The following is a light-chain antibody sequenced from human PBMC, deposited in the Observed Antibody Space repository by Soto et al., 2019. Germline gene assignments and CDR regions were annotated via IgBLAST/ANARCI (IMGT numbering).Light chain of an antibody. V-gene: IGLV2-14*03. Sequence: QAASVSGSPGQSITISCTGTSSDIGGYDYVSWYQQHPGKAPQLMIYDVSNRPSGVSNRFSGSKSGKTASLTISGLQAEDEADYYCSSYANTSPVVFGGGTKLTVL. CDR3: SSYANTSPVV. CDR1: SSDIGGYDY. J-gene: IGLJ2*01. CDR2: DVS.